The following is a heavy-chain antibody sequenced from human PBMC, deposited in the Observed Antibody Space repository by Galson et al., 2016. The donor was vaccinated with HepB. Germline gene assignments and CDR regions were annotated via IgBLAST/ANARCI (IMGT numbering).Heavy chain of an antibody. V-gene: IGHV3-23*01. CDR2: ISGRADTT. CDR3: AKVMARTGYYFAPLFDS. J-gene: IGHJ4*02. Sequence: SLRLSCAASGFTFSAYAMTWVRQTPGKGLEWVSAISGRADTTYYADPVKGRFTVSRDNSKNTLSLEMNNLRADDPAIYYCAKVMARTGYYFAPLFDSWGQGTLVTVSS. CDR1: GFTFSAYA. D-gene: IGHD3/OR15-3a*01.